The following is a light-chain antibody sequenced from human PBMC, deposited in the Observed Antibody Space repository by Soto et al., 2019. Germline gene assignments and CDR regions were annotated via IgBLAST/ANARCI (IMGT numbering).Light chain of an antibody. J-gene: IGKJ1*01. CDR1: QGISSW. Sequence: DIQMTQFPSSVSAYVGDRVTITCRASQGISSWLVWYQXQTGXAXSLLITDASKLESGVPPRFNGSRSETEFTLTIRNLKPDDFATYYCQQYHSFPWTFGLGT. V-gene: IGKV1-5*01. CDR2: DAS. CDR3: QQYHSFPWT.